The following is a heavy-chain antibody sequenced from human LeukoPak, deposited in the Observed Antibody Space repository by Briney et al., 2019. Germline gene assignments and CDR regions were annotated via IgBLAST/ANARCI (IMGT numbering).Heavy chain of an antibody. V-gene: IGHV3-21*01. D-gene: IGHD3-3*01. CDR2: ISSSSSYI. CDR1: GFTFSSYS. Sequence: GGSLRLSCAASGFTFSSYSMNWVRQAPGKGLEWVSSISSSSSYIYYADSVKGRFTISRDNAKNSLYLQMNSLRAEDTAVYYCARVQGGLRFLEWLLSPLGMDVWGQGTLVTVSS. J-gene: IGHJ4*02. CDR3: ARVQGGLRFLEWLLSPLGMDV.